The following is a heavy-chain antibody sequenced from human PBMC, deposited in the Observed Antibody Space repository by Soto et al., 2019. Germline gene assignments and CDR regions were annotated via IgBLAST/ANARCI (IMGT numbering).Heavy chain of an antibody. J-gene: IGHJ4*02. CDR3: ARGPRVSSTGTGAH. CDR1: GFTLSAYW. D-gene: IGHD1-1*01. CDR2: ISDDGSTA. Sequence: PGGSLRLSCAVPGFTLSAYWTHWVRQVPGKGLTWVSRISDDGSTATYADSGKGRFVISRDNAKNSLYLEMNTLRVDDSGLYYCARGPRVSSTGTGAHWGRGTLVTVSS. V-gene: IGHV3-74*01.